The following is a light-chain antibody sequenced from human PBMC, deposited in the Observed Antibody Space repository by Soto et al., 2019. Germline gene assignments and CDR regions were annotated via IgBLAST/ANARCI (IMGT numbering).Light chain of an antibody. Sequence: QSALAQPASVSGSPGQAITISCTGTSSDVCAYNYVSWYQQHPGKAPILMIYEVSNRPSGVSNRFSGSKSGNTASLTIFGLQAEDEAAYYCSSYTSSSSYVLGTGTKVTV. V-gene: IGLV2-14*01. J-gene: IGLJ1*01. CDR3: SSYTSSSSYV. CDR2: EVS. CDR1: SSDVCAYNY.